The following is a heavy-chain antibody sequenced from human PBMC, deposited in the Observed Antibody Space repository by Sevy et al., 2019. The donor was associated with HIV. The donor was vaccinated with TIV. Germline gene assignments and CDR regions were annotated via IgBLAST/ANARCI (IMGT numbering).Heavy chain of an antibody. V-gene: IGHV2-5*02. CDR1: GFSLSTSGVG. J-gene: IGHJ4*02. CDR3: AHSEVVVVPAAMRGSASFDY. CDR2: IYWDDDK. D-gene: IGHD2-2*01. Sequence: SGPRLVKPTQTLTLTCTFSGFSLSTSGVGVGWIRQPPGKALEWLALIYWDDDKRYSPSLKSRLTITKDTSKNQVVLKMTNMDPVDTATYYCAHSEVVVVPAAMRGSASFDYWGQGTLVTVSS.